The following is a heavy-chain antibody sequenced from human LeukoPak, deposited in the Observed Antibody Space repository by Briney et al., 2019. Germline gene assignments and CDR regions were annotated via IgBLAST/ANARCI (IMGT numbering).Heavy chain of an antibody. V-gene: IGHV4-34*01. J-gene: IGHJ5*02. CDR3: ARGHTVVVVAARASRYCWFDP. CDR1: GGSFSGYY. Sequence: KPSETLSLTCAVYGGSFSGYYWSWIRQPPGKGLEWIGEINHSGSTNYNPSLKSRVTISVDTSKNQFSLKLSSVTAADTAVYYCARGHTVVVVAARASRYCWFDPWGQGTLVTVSS. D-gene: IGHD2-15*01. CDR2: INHSGST.